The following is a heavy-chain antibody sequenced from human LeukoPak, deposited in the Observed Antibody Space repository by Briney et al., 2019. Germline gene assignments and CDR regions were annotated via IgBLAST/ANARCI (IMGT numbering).Heavy chain of an antibody. Sequence: SETLSLTCSVSGDSISLSFYYWGWIRQPPGKALEWIGSVYYSGTTSYNPSLKSRVTISVDMSKNHFSLRLRSVTAADTAMYYCARPTYGSGSYYNVPWFDPWGQGTLVTVSS. CDR2: VYYSGTT. J-gene: IGHJ5*02. CDR3: ARPTYGSGSYYNVPWFDP. D-gene: IGHD3-10*01. V-gene: IGHV4-39*07. CDR1: GDSISLSFYY.